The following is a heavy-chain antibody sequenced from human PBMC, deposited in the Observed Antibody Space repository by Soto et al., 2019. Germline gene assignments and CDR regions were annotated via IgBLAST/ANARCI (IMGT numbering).Heavy chain of an antibody. CDR2: MYNTGST. CDR1: GASISGYY. Sequence: SETLSLTCTVSGASISGYYWSWIRQPPGKGLEWIGYMYNTGSTVYNPSFKSRVTISVDTSKNQFSLKLNSVTAADTAVYYCARDLWGYCGTDCYPLDVWGQGTTVT. J-gene: IGHJ6*02. D-gene: IGHD2-21*02. CDR3: ARDLWGYCGTDCYPLDV. V-gene: IGHV4-59*01.